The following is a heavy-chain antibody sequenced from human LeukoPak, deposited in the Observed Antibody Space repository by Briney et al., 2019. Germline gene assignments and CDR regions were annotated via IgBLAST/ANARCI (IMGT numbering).Heavy chain of an antibody. CDR3: ARDGRWIQLWLPDYYYGMDV. V-gene: IGHV3-7*01. CDR1: GFTFSSHW. Sequence: SRGSLRLSCVGSGFTFSSHWMGWVRQAPGKGLEWVANIAPDGNTRYYVDSVKGRFTISRDNAKNSLYLQMNSLRAENTAVYYCARDGRWIQLWLPDYYYGMDVWGQGTTVTVSS. J-gene: IGHJ6*02. D-gene: IGHD5-18*01. CDR2: IAPDGNTR.